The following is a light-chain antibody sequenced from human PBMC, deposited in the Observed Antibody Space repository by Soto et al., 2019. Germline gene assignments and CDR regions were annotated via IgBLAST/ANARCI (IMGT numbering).Light chain of an antibody. CDR2: GAS. CDR1: QSVSSN. J-gene: IGKJ4*01. CDR3: QQYNNWPLT. V-gene: IGKV3-15*01. Sequence: EIVMAQFPATRSVSPGERVTLACRASQSVSSNLAWYQQKPGQAPRLLIYGASTRATGIPAWFSGSGSGTEFTLTISSLQSEDFAVYYCQQYNNWPLTFGGGTKVEIK.